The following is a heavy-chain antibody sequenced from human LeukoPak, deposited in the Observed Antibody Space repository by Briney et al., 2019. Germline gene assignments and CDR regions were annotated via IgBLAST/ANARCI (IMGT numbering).Heavy chain of an antibody. D-gene: IGHD3-3*01. CDR3: ARDPPSYDFWSGSYYMDV. J-gene: IGHJ6*03. CDR1: GYTFTGYY. Sequence: GASVKVSCKASGYTFTGYYMHWVRQAPGQGLEWMGRINPNSGGTNYAQKFQGRVTMTRDTSISTAYMELSRLRCDDTAVYYCARDPPSYDFWSGSYYMDVWGKGTTVTVSS. V-gene: IGHV1-2*06. CDR2: INPNSGGT.